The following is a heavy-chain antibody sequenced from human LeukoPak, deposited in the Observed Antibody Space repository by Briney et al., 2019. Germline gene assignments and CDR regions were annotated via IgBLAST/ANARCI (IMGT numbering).Heavy chain of an antibody. CDR1: EFTVSSNY. CDR3: ASGGNYRDTWVDY. V-gene: IGHV3-53*01. J-gene: IGHJ4*02. CDR2: IYSGSST. D-gene: IGHD3-16*02. Sequence: PGGSLRLSCAASEFTVSSNYMSWVRQAPGKGLEWVSVIYSGSSTYYAASVKGRFTISRDNSKNTLYLKMNSLSAEDTAVYYCASGGNYRDTWVDYWGQGTMVTVSS.